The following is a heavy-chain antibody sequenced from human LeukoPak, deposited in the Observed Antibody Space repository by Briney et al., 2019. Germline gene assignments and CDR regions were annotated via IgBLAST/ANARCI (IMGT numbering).Heavy chain of an antibody. CDR2: ISSSSSYI. D-gene: IGHD1-26*01. J-gene: IGHJ3*02. CDR3: ARELSGSYLDDAFDI. CDR1: GFTFSSYS. Sequence: PGGSLRLSCAASGFTFSSYSTNWVRQAPGKGLEWVSSISSSSSYIYYADSVKGRFTISRDNAKNSLYLQMNSLRAEDTAVYYCARELSGSYLDDAFDIWGQGTMVTVSS. V-gene: IGHV3-21*01.